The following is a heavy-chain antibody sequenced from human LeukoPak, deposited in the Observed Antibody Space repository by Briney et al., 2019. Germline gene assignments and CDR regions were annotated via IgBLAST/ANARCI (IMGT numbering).Heavy chain of an antibody. Sequence: SGRSLRLSCAASGFTSSRFWMSWVRQTPGKGLEWVANIKRDGSEKYYVDSVKGRFTISRDNAKNSLYLQMNSLRAEDTAVYYCAREGYDILTGYAAAFDIWGQGTMVTVSS. CDR2: IKRDGSEK. J-gene: IGHJ3*02. V-gene: IGHV3-7*03. CDR3: AREGYDILTGYAAAFDI. CDR1: GFTSSRFW. D-gene: IGHD3-9*01.